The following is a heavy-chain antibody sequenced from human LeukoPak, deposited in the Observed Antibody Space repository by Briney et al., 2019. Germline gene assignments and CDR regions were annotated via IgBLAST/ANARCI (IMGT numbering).Heavy chain of an antibody. D-gene: IGHD3-10*01. V-gene: IGHV3-48*01. Sequence: GGSLRLSCTASGFPFIEYSMNWVRQAPGKGLEWISYIGIDSGNTKYADSVRGRFTISADKAKNSLYLQMNSLRVEDTAVYYCARVYGSGYYFDYWGQGTLVTVSS. CDR1: GFPFIEYS. J-gene: IGHJ4*02. CDR2: IGIDSGNT. CDR3: ARVYGSGYYFDY.